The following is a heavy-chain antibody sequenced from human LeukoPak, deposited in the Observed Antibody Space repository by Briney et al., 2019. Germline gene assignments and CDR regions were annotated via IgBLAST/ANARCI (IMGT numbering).Heavy chain of an antibody. CDR1: RYSISNNYY. CDR3: AREGSAYGMDV. J-gene: IGHJ6*02. Sequence: PSETLSLTCTVSRYSISNNYYWGWIRQPPGKGLEWIGSIYHSGSTYYNSSLKSRVTISLDTSKSQVSLNLTSVTAADTAVYYCAREGSAYGMDVWGQGTTVTVSS. CDR2: IYHSGST. D-gene: IGHD2-15*01. V-gene: IGHV4-38-2*02.